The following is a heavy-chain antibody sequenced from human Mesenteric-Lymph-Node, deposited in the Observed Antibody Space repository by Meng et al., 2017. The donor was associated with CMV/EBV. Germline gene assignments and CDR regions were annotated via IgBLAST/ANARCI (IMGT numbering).Heavy chain of an antibody. D-gene: IGHD2-8*02. J-gene: IGHJ4*02. V-gene: IGHV4-39*07. CDR2: ISHNGYT. Sequence: SETLSLTCTVPGGSISSSSYYWGWIRQPPGKGLEWIGEISHNGYTKFNPSLQSRVTISTDKTENHFSLILTSVTAADTGVYFCARSPGHWSLDYWGQGTLVTVSS. CDR3: ARSPGHWSLDY. CDR1: GGSISSSSYY.